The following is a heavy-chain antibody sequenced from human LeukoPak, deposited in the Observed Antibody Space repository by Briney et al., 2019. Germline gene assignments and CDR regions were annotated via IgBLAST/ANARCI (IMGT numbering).Heavy chain of an antibody. CDR3: ARDSPACSGGSCYGGGYNDAFDI. J-gene: IGHJ3*02. V-gene: IGHV4-39*07. D-gene: IGHD2-15*01. CDR1: GGSISSSSYY. Sequence: SETLSLTCTVSGGSISSSSYYWSWIRQPPGKGLEWIGEINHSGSTNYNPSLKSRVTISVDTSKNQFSLKLSSVTAADTAVYYCARDSPACSGGSCYGGGYNDAFDIWGQGTMVTVSS. CDR2: INHSGST.